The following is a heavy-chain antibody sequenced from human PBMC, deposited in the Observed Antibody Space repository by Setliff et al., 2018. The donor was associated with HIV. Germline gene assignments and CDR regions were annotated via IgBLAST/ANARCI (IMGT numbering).Heavy chain of an antibody. CDR1: GGSISTYY. J-gene: IGHJ4*02. D-gene: IGHD6-6*01. Sequence: SETLSLTCTVSGGSISTYYWSWIRQPAGKGLEWIGYIYYSGSTYHNPSLKSRVTISVDTSKNQFSLKLSSVTAADTAVYYCARGLLRGVAARGVGYWGQGTLVTVSS. V-gene: IGHV4-59*06. CDR2: IYYSGST. CDR3: ARGLLRGVAARGVGY.